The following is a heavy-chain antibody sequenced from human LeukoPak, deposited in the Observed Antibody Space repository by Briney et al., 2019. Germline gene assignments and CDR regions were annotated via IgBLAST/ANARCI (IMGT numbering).Heavy chain of an antibody. CDR3: AKAIVGAYRESLDY. CDR2: ISAYNGNT. Sequence: GASVKVSCKASGYTFTSYGISWVRQAPGQGLEWMGWISAYNGNTNYAQKLQGRVTMTTDTSTSTAYMELRSLRSDDTAVYYCAKAIVGAYRESLDYWGQGTLVTVSS. J-gene: IGHJ4*02. V-gene: IGHV1-18*01. CDR1: GYTFTSYG. D-gene: IGHD1-26*01.